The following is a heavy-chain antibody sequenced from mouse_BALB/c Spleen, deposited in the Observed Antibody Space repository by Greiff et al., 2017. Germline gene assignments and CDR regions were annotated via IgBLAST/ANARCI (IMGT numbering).Heavy chain of an antibody. Sequence: EVQGVESGGGLVKPGGSLKLSCAASGFTFSDYYMYWVRQTPEKRLEWVATISDGGSYTYYPDSVKGRFTISRDNAKNNLYLQMSSLKSEDTAMYYCARDRGIYYDYGYYAMDYWGQGTSVTVSS. CDR1: GFTFSDYY. V-gene: IGHV5-4*02. J-gene: IGHJ4*01. D-gene: IGHD2-4*01. CDR2: ISDGGSYT. CDR3: ARDRGIYYDYGYYAMDY.